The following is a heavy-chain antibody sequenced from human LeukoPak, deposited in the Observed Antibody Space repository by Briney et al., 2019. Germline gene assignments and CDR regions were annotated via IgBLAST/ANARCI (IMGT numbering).Heavy chain of an antibody. CDR3: ARGVRYYYYMDV. J-gene: IGHJ6*03. CDR1: GGSISSGGYY. Sequence: SETLFLTCTVSGGSISSGGYYWSWIRQHPGKGLEWIGYIYYSGSTYYNPSLKSRVTISVDTSKNQFSLRLSSVTAADTAVYYCARGVRYYYYMDVWGKGTTVTVSS. V-gene: IGHV4-31*03. CDR2: IYYSGST.